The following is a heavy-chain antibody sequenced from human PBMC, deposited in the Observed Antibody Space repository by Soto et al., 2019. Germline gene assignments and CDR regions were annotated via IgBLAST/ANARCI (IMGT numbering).Heavy chain of an antibody. CDR3: TKDVPGLLSFP. J-gene: IGHJ5*02. V-gene: IGHV3-9*01. Sequence: TGGSLRLSCAASGFTFDDYAMHWVRQAPGKGLEWVSGISWNSDRIGYADSVKGRFTISRDNAKNSLYLQMNSLRVEDSALYYCTKDVPGLLSFPWGQGTLVTVSS. CDR2: ISWNSDRI. D-gene: IGHD3-10*01. CDR1: GFTFDDYA.